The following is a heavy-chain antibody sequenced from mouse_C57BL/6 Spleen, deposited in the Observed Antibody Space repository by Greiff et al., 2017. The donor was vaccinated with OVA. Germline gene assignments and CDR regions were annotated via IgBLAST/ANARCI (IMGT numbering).Heavy chain of an antibody. CDR3: ARVPNYYGSSYGYFDV. J-gene: IGHJ1*03. CDR1: GYSITSGYD. D-gene: IGHD1-1*01. Sequence: EVQLQQSGPGMVKPSQSLSLTCTVTGYSITSGYDWHWIRHFPGNKLEWMGYISYSGSTNYNPSLKSRISITHDTSKNHFFLKLNSVTTEDTATYYCARVPNYYGSSYGYFDVWGTGTTVTVSS. CDR2: ISYSGST. V-gene: IGHV3-1*01.